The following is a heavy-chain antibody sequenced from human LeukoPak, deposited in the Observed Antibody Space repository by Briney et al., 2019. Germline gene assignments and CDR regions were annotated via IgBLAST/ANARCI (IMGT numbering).Heavy chain of an antibody. J-gene: IGHJ4*02. CDR3: ARDGYYDSSGYYYFDY. V-gene: IGHV4-30-2*01. CDR1: GGSISSGGYY. Sequence: PSETLSLTCTVSGGSISSGGYYWSWIRQPPGKGLEWIGYIYHSGSTYYNPSLKSRVTISVDRSKNQFSLKLSSVTAADTAVYYCARDGYYDSSGYYYFDYWGQGTLVTVSS. D-gene: IGHD3-22*01. CDR2: IYHSGST.